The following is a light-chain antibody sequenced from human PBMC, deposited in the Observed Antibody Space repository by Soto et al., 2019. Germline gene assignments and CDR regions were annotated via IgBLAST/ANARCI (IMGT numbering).Light chain of an antibody. J-gene: IGKJ1*01. CDR1: QSISSL. CDR2: KAS. V-gene: IGKV1-5*03. CDR3: HQYKDSPWT. Sequence: DIQMTQSPSTLSASVGDRVTITCRASQSISSLLAWYQQKPGKAPKFLIYKASSLQSGVPSRFSGSGPGTEFTLTITSLQPDDFATYYCHQYKDSPWTFGQGTKVDIK.